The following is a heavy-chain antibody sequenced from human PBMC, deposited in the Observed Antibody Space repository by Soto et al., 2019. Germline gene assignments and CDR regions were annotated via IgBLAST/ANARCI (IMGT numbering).Heavy chain of an antibody. CDR3: AKDSGAGNSYTSSSFDY. J-gene: IGHJ4*02. CDR1: GFSFDDYA. D-gene: IGHD6-6*01. Sequence: EVQLVESGGGLVQPGRSLRLSCAASGFSFDDYAMHWVRQAPGKGLEWVSGISWNSGSIGYADSVRGRFTISRDNAKNSLYLLMNSLRADDTALYYCAKDSGAGNSYTSSSFDYWGQGTLVTVSS. V-gene: IGHV3-9*01. CDR2: ISWNSGSI.